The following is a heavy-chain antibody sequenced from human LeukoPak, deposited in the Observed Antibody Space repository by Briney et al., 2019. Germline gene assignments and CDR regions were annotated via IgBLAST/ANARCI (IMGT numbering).Heavy chain of an antibody. CDR3: AKLAYRGYSYGYNAFDI. V-gene: IGHV3-23*01. J-gene: IGHJ3*02. CDR1: GFTFSTYV. Sequence: GGSLRLSCAASGFTFSTYVMSWVRQAPGKGLVWVAGFVSSGVSANYADSVKGRFTISRDNSKNTLYLQMNSLRAEDTAVYYCAKLAYRGYSYGYNAFDIWGQGTMVTVSS. D-gene: IGHD5-18*01. CDR2: FVSSGVSA.